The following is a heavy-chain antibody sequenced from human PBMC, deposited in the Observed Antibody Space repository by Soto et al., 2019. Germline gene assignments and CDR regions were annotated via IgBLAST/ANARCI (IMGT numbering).Heavy chain of an antibody. CDR3: ARDAKKVTWYYGMDV. J-gene: IGHJ6*02. CDR1: GGSFNGYY. CDR2: INHSGST. D-gene: IGHD2-21*02. V-gene: IGHV4-34*01. Sequence: SETLSLTCAVYGGSFNGYYWSWIRQPPGKGLEWIGEINHSGSTNYNPSLKSRVTISVDTSKNQFSLKLSSVTAADTAVYYCARDAKKVTWYYGMDVWGQGTTVTVSS.